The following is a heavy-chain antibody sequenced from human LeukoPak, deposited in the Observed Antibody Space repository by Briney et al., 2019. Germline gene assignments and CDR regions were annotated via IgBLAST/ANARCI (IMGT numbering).Heavy chain of an antibody. CDR3: ARDHCSSTSCDGSPHADYFQH. J-gene: IGHJ1*01. Sequence: GASVKVSCKASGGTFSSYAIGWVRQAPGQGLEWMGGIIPIFGTANYAQKFQGRVTITTDESTSTAYMELSSLRSEDTAVYYCARDHCSSTSCDGSPHADYFQHWGQGTLVTVSS. CDR1: GGTFSSYA. CDR2: IIPIFGTA. D-gene: IGHD2-2*01. V-gene: IGHV1-69*05.